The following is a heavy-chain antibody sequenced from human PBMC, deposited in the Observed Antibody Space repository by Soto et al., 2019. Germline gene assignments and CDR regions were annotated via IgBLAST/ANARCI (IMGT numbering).Heavy chain of an antibody. Sequence: EVQLVESGGGLVQPGGSLRLSCAASGFTFSAHYMDWVRQAPGTGLEWVGRSKNKANSYTTEYAASVEGRFTISREISQISLHLQMNSLKTEYTAVYYCARVSLVGPSGGRYFDYLGQGSQVAVSS. V-gene: IGHV3-72*01. CDR1: GFTFSAHY. CDR3: ARVSLVGPSGGRYFDY. CDR2: SKNKANSYTT. D-gene: IGHD1-26*01. J-gene: IGHJ4*02.